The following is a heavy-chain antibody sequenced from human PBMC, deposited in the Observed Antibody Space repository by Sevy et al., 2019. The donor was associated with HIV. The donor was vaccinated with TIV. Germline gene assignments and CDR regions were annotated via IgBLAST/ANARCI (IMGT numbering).Heavy chain of an antibody. CDR2: IDPSDSYT. CDR3: ATSGAYCGGDCYSGENNAFDI. Sequence: GESLKISCKGSGYSFTSYWISWVRQMPGKGLEWMGRIDPSDSYTNYSPSFQGHVTISADKSISTAYLQWSSLKASDTAMDYCATSGAYCGGDCYSGENNAFDIWGQGTMVTVSS. D-gene: IGHD2-21*02. CDR1: GYSFTSYW. J-gene: IGHJ3*02. V-gene: IGHV5-10-1*01.